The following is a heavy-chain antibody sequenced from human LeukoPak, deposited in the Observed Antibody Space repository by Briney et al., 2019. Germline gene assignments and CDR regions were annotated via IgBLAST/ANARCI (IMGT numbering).Heavy chain of an antibody. CDR3: ARCPVPGRGDYFDY. CDR2: ISSSGSAI. D-gene: IGHD6-19*01. J-gene: IGHJ4*02. V-gene: IGHV3-48*04. CDR1: GFTFSSYS. Sequence: GGSLRLSCAVSGFTFSSYSMNWVRQAPGKGLEWVSYISSSGSAIYYADSVKGRFTISRDNAKNSLYLQMNSLRAEDTAVYYCARCPVPGRGDYFDYWGQGTLVTVSS.